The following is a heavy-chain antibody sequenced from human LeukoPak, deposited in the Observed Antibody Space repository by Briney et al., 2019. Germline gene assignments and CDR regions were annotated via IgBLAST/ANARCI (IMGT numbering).Heavy chain of an antibody. CDR2: ISGSGGST. CDR1: GFTFSSYA. V-gene: IGHV3-23*01. J-gene: IGHJ4*02. D-gene: IGHD3-22*01. CDR3: AKRVLDYDSSGYSPNYFDY. Sequence: GGSLRLSCAASGFTFSSYAMSWVRQAPGKGLEWVSAISGSGGSTYYADSVKGRFTISRDNSKNTLYLQMNSLRAEDTAVYYCAKRVLDYDSSGYSPNYFDYWGQGTLVTVSS.